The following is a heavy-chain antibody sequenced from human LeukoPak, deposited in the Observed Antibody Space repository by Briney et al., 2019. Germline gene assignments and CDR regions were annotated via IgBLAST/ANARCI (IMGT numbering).Heavy chain of an antibody. CDR1: GFTFDDYG. J-gene: IGHJ4*02. CDR2: ISGDADST. Sequence: GGSLRLSCAASGFTFDDYGMPWIRQVPGKGLEWVSLISGDADSTNYADSVKGRFTISRDNSKNTLYLQMYSLRTEDTALYYYTKDTDPGVWGQGTLVTVSS. V-gene: IGHV3-43*02. CDR3: TKDTDPGV. D-gene: IGHD3-10*01.